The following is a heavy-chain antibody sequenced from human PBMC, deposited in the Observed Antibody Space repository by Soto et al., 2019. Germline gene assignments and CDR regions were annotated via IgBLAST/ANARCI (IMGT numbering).Heavy chain of an antibody. V-gene: IGHV4-34*01. Sequence: PSETLSLTCAVYGGSLSGYYWSWVRQPPGKGLEWIGEINHSGSTYYNPSLKSRVTISVDTSKNQFSLKLSSVTAADTAVYYCARHDTGGYCSSTSCYRNYYYYCMDVWGKGTTVTVSS. CDR3: ARHDTGGYCSSTSCYRNYYYYCMDV. CDR1: GGSLSGYY. J-gene: IGHJ6*03. D-gene: IGHD2-2*01. CDR2: INHSGST.